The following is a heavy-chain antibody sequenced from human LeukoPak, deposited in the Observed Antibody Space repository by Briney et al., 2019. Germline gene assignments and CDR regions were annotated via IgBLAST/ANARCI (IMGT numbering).Heavy chain of an antibody. V-gene: IGHV4-61*02. CDR1: GGSISSGSYN. D-gene: IGHD3-22*01. Sequence: SQTLSLTCTVSGGSISSGSYNWSWIRQPAGKGLEWIGRIYSSGSTNYNPSLKSRVTISVDTSKNQFSLKLSSVTAADTAVYYCARHRTETTYYYDSSGYLPDYWGQGTLVTVSS. J-gene: IGHJ4*02. CDR2: IYSSGST. CDR3: ARHRTETTYYYDSSGYLPDY.